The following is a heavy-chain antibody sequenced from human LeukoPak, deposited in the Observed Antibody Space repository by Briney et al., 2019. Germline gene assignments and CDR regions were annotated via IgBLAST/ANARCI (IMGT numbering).Heavy chain of an antibody. CDR1: GFIFSNCW. CDR3: TRPVSSGAFDI. D-gene: IGHD2-8*01. Sequence: PGGSLRLSCETSGFIFSNCWMTWVRQAPGKGLEWVANIKTDASEKYYADSVKGRFTISRDNAKMSLYLQMNSLRVEDTAVYYCTRPVSSGAFDIWGQGTMVTVSS. CDR2: IKTDASEK. V-gene: IGHV3-7*01. J-gene: IGHJ3*02.